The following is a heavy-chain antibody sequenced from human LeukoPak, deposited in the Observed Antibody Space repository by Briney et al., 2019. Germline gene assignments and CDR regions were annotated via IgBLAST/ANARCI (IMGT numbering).Heavy chain of an antibody. Sequence: SETLSLTCAVYGGSFSGYYWSWIRQPPGKGLEWIGEINHSGSTNYNPSLKSRVTISVDTSKNQFSLKLSPVTAADTAVYYCARGFSLTNGDWFDPWGQGTLVTVSS. D-gene: IGHD2-8*01. V-gene: IGHV4-34*01. CDR1: GGSFSGYY. CDR2: INHSGST. CDR3: ARGFSLTNGDWFDP. J-gene: IGHJ5*02.